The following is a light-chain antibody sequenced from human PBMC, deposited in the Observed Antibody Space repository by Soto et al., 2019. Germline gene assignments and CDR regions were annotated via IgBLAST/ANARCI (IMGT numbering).Light chain of an antibody. CDR3: QQYASSPRT. Sequence: IVVTQSPSTLSLSTGERATLSCRASQSISGYLGWYQQKPGQAPRLLIYDTSTRATGVPDRFSGSGSGTDFTLTISRLEPEDFAVYYCQQYASSPRTFGQGTKVDI. J-gene: IGKJ1*01. CDR1: QSISGY. V-gene: IGKV3-20*01. CDR2: DTS.